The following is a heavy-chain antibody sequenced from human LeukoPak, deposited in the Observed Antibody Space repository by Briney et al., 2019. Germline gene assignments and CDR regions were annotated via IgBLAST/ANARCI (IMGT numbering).Heavy chain of an antibody. CDR2: ISGSGGST. CDR1: GFTFSSYA. Sequence: PGGSLRLSCAAPGFTFSSYAMSWVRQAPGKGLEWVSAISGSGGSTYYADSVKGRFTISRDNSKNTLYLQMNGLRAEDTAVYYCAKDRSDYTDYWGQGTLVTVSS. V-gene: IGHV3-23*01. CDR3: AKDRSDYTDY. D-gene: IGHD3-3*01. J-gene: IGHJ4*02.